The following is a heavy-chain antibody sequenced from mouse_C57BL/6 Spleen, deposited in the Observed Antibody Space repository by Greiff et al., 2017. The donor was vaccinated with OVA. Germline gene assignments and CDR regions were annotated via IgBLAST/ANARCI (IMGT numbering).Heavy chain of an antibody. J-gene: IGHJ1*03. CDR3: ARGDWDVRYFDV. V-gene: IGHV1-26*01. D-gene: IGHD4-1*01. CDR1: GYTFTDYY. CDR2: INPNNGGT. Sequence: EVQLQQSGPELVKPGASVKISCKASGYTFTDYYMNWVKPSHGKSLEWIGDINPNNGGTSYNQKFKGKATLTVDKSSSTAYMELRSLTSEDSAVYYCARGDWDVRYFDVWGTGTTVTVSS.